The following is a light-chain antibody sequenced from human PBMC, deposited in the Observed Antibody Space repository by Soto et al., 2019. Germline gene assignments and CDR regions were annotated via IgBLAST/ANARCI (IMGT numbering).Light chain of an antibody. CDR3: QQYGSSPST. J-gene: IGKJ2*02. Sequence: EIVLTQSPGTLSLSPGERATLSCRASQSVSSSYLAWYQQKPGQATRLLIYGASSRATGIPDRFSGSGSGTDFTLTISRLEPEDCTVYYCQQYGSSPSTFGQATKLEIK. V-gene: IGKV3-20*01. CDR1: QSVSSSY. CDR2: GAS.